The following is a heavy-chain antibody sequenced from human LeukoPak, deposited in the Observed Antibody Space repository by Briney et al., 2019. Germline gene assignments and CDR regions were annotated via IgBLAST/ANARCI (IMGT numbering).Heavy chain of an antibody. V-gene: IGHV3-30*03. CDR1: GFTFSSYG. J-gene: IGHJ6*02. Sequence: GGSLRLSCAASGFTFSSYGMHWVRQAPGKGLEWVAVISYDGSNKYYAASVKGRFTISRDNSKNTLYLQMNSLRAEDTAVYYCAIPPLTDPTTYGMDVWGQGTTVTVSS. CDR2: ISYDGSNK. CDR3: AIPPLTDPTTYGMDV. D-gene: IGHD7-27*01.